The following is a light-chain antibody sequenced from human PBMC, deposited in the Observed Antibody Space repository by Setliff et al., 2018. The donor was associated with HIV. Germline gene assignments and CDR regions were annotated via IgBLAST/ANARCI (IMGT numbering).Light chain of an antibody. J-gene: IGKJ3*01. Sequence: EIVMTQSPATLSVSLGERATLSCRASQSVSSNLAWYQQKPGQAPRLLIYGASTRATGIPGRFSGSGSGTEFTLTISSLQSEDFAVYYCQQYNNWPPRFTFGPGTKVDIK. CDR2: GAS. CDR3: QQYNNWPPRFT. CDR1: QSVSSN. V-gene: IGKV3-15*01.